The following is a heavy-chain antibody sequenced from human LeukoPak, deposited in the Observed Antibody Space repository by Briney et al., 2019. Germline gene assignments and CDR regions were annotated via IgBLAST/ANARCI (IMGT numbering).Heavy chain of an antibody. Sequence: GASVKVSCKASGYTFTGYYMHWVRQAPGQGLEWMGIINPSGGSTSYAQKFQGRVTMTRDTSTSTVYMELSSLRSEDTAVYYCSNSGSYFEYFQHWGQGTLVTVSS. D-gene: IGHD1-26*01. CDR1: GYTFTGYY. V-gene: IGHV1-46*01. CDR2: INPSGGST. CDR3: SNSGSYFEYFQH. J-gene: IGHJ1*01.